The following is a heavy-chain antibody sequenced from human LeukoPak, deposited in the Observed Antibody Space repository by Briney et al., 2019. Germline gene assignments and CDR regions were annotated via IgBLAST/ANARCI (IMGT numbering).Heavy chain of an antibody. J-gene: IGHJ4*02. CDR3: ARHPFATPFDY. CDR2: MYHTGHT. CDR1: GGSISNYY. V-gene: IGHV4-59*08. D-gene: IGHD2-15*01. Sequence: ASETLSLTCNVSGGSISNYYWSWIRQPPGKGLEWIGYMYHTGHTMYNSSLKSRVTMSLDTSNSHFSLRLSSVTAADTAVYYCARHPFATPFDYWGPGTVVTVSS.